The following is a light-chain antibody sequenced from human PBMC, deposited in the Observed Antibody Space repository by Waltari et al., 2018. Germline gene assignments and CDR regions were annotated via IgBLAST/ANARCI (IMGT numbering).Light chain of an antibody. J-gene: IGKJ1*01. CDR2: KAS. CDR3: QQYSSFPRT. Sequence: DIQMTQSPSTLSASVGDIVTLTCRASQSISTWLAWYQQKPGRAPKLLIYKASSLESGVPSMFSGSGSGTEFTLTISSLQPDDFATYYCQQYSSFPRTFGQGTKVEIK. V-gene: IGKV1-5*03. CDR1: QSISTW.